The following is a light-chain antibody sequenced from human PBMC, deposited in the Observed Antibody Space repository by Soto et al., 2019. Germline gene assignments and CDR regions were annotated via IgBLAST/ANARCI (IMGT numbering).Light chain of an antibody. Sequence: QSVLPQPASVSGSPGQSSTISCTGTRSDIGDHNFVSWYQQPPGKDPNIMIFEVRERTSGISSRFSGSKYGNTASLTISGRQTEHKAYYYCNSFSPSCTLYVLGTQTKITGL. CDR1: RSDIGDHNF. V-gene: IGLV2-14*01. CDR3: NSFSPSCTLYV. CDR2: EVR. J-gene: IGLJ1*01.